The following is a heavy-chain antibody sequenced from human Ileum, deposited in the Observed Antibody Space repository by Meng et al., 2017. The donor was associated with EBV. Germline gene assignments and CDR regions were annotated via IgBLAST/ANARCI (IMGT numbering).Heavy chain of an antibody. CDR2: IYYSGTT. V-gene: IGHV4-28*01. Sequence: GPGCVKPSYPLSLTCAVSRHSISTTNWWGWIRQPPGKGLEWIGHIYYSGTTYNHPSLKSRVTLSIDPSKNQFSLKLSSVTAVDTAVYYCARNSESGSYIDYWGLGTLVTVSS. CDR3: ARNSESGSYIDY. D-gene: IGHD1-26*01. CDR1: RHSISTTNW. J-gene: IGHJ4*02.